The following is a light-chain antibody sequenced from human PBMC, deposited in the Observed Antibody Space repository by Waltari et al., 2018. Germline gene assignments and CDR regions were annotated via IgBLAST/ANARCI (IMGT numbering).Light chain of an antibody. CDR2: DVS. CDR1: SSDVGYHY. Sequence: QSALTQPASVSGSPGQSITISCTGTSSDVGYHYVSWYQQFPGKAPNLVIYDVSHRPSGVSNRFSGSKSGNTASLTISGLQAEDEADYLCSSYITSSTLFGGGTKLTVL. J-gene: IGLJ2*01. CDR3: SSYITSSTL. V-gene: IGLV2-14*01.